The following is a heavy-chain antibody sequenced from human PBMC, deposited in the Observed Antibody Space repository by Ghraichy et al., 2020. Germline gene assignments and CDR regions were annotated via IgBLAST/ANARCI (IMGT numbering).Heavy chain of an antibody. D-gene: IGHD6-6*01. CDR1: GFTVSNSY. CDR3: TRDPLTEYGTSTGSY. CDR2: LSGGGST. V-gene: IGHV3-53*01. Sequence: GGSLRLSCAASGFTVSNSYMSWVRQAPGKGLEWVSLLSGGGSTYYTDSVKGRFAISRDNSKDTLYLQMNSLRAEDTAVYFCTRDPLTEYGTSTGSYWGQGTLVTVSS. J-gene: IGHJ4*02.